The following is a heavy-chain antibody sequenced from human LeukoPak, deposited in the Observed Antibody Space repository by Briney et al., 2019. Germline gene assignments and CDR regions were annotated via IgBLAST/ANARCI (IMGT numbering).Heavy chain of an antibody. Sequence: ASLKVSCTASGYTFTGYYMHWVRQAPGQGLEWMGWIYPNTGATKYAQKVQGRVTMTRDTSISTAYMELSGLRSDDTAVYYCGTLLSNGPFDYWGQGSLVTVSS. CDR3: GTLLSNGPFDY. J-gene: IGHJ4*02. CDR1: GYTFTGYY. CDR2: IYPNTGAT. V-gene: IGHV1-2*02.